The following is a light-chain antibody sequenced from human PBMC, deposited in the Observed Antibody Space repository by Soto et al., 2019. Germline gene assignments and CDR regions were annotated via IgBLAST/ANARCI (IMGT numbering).Light chain of an antibody. CDR1: QSVGSK. V-gene: IGKV3-15*01. CDR3: QQYDAPVT. J-gene: IGKJ2*01. CDR2: GAT. Sequence: EVVMTQSPATLSLSPVERATLSCRSSQSVGSKLAWYQQKTGQAPRLLIYGATTRATGVPARFSGGGSGTEFTLSISSLQSEDSAVYFCQQYDAPVTFGQGTKLDIK.